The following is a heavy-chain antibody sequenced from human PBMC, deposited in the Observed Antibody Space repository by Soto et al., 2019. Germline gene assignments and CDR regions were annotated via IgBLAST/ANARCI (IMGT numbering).Heavy chain of an antibody. Sequence: SETLSLTCAASGESFSDFYWSWIRQPPGKGLEWIGEINHSGHTSYNPSLKSRVTISVDTSKNQFSLKLSSVTAADTAVYYCARGLRYYGSGSQYGLDVWGQGTTVT. D-gene: IGHD3-10*01. CDR1: GESFSDFY. J-gene: IGHJ6*02. CDR2: INHSGHT. CDR3: ARGLRYYGSGSQYGLDV. V-gene: IGHV4-34*01.